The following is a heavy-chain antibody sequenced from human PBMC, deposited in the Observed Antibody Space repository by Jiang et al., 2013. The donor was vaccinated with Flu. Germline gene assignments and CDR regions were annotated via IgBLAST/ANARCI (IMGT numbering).Heavy chain of an antibody. J-gene: IGHJ4*02. Sequence: GPGLVKPSETLSLTCTVSGGSISSYYWSWIRQPPGKGLEWIGYIYYSGSTNYNPSLKSRVTISVDTSKNQFSLKLSSVTAADTAVYYCARGGGYAPYDYWGQGTLVTVSS. CDR2: IYYSGST. CDR1: GGSISSYY. CDR3: ARGGGYAPYDY. D-gene: IGHD5-12*01. V-gene: IGHV4-59*01.